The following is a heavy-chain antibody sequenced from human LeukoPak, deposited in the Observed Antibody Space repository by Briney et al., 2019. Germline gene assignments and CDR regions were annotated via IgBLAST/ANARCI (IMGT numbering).Heavy chain of an antibody. D-gene: IGHD5-18*01. Sequence: GGSLRLSCAASGFTFSTYWMHWVRQAPGKGLVWVSRINSDGSITNYADSVRGRFTISRDNAKNSLYLQMNSLRAEDTAVYYCARVRGYSYVKSFDYWGQGTLVTVSS. CDR2: INSDGSIT. J-gene: IGHJ4*02. CDR1: GFTFSTYW. CDR3: ARVRGYSYVKSFDY. V-gene: IGHV3-74*01.